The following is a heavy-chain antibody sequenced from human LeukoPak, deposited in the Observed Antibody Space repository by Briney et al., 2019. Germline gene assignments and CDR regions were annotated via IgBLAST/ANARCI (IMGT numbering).Heavy chain of an antibody. J-gene: IGHJ3*01. Sequence: GGSLRLSCAASGFNFRSYAMTWVRQAPGKGLEWVSVVDGSGGGTYCADSVKGRISISRDNSRNTLYMQMKNLRAEDTALYYCAKVLYVAATSDAFDFWGRGTLVTVSS. CDR3: AKVLYVAATSDAFDF. V-gene: IGHV3-23*01. CDR2: VDGSGGGT. CDR1: GFNFRSYA. D-gene: IGHD2-21*02.